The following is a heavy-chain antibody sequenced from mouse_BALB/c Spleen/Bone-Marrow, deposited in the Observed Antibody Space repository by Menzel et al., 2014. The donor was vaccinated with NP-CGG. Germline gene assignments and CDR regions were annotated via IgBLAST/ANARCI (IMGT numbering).Heavy chain of an antibody. CDR1: GFSLTRNG. CDR2: IWRGGST. J-gene: IGHJ1*01. Sequence: QVQLKESGPGLVLPSQSLSITCTVSGFSLTRNGVHWVRQSPGKGLEWLGVIWRGGSTDYNEAFMSRLSTTKDNSKSQVFFKMNSLQGDDTAIYYCAKGGITTVWYFDVWGAGTTDTVSS. CDR3: AKGGITTVWYFDV. D-gene: IGHD1-1*01. V-gene: IGHV2-5*01.